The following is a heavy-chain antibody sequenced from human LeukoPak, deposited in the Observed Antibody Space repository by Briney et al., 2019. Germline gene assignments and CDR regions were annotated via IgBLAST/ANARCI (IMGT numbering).Heavy chain of an antibody. V-gene: IGHV4-61*02. Sequence: TLSLTCTVSGGSINSGNYYWSWIRQPAGKGLEWIGRIYTSGSTNYNPSLKGRVTVSLDTSKNQFSLKLSSVTTADTAVYYCARDLDYPPYNWFDPWGQGTLVTVSS. CDR3: ARDLDYPPYNWFDP. CDR2: IYTSGST. CDR1: GGSINSGNYY. J-gene: IGHJ5*02. D-gene: IGHD4-11*01.